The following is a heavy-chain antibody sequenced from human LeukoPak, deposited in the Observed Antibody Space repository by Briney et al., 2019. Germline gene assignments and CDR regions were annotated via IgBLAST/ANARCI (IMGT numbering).Heavy chain of an antibody. J-gene: IGHJ4*02. CDR1: GFTFSSYA. D-gene: IGHD2-2*01. V-gene: IGHV3-23*01. CDR2: ISGTGYTT. Sequence: GGSLRLSCAASGFTFSSYAVSWVRQAPGKGLEWVSTISGTGYTTYYADSVKGRFTISRDNSKNTLYLQVNSLRAEDTAVYYCAKVWQYQLLITTLHFDYWGQGTLVTVSS. CDR3: AKVWQYQLLITTLHFDY.